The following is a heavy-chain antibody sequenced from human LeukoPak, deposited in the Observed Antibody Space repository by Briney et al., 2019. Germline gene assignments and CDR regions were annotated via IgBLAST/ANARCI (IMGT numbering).Heavy chain of an antibody. CDR3: ARDRTYCGGDCYSGHAFDI. Sequence: GGSLRLSCAASGFTVSSNYMSWVRQAPGKGLEWVSVIYSGGSTYYADSVKGRFTISRDNAKNSLYLQMNSLRAEDTAVYYCARDRTYCGGDCYSGHAFDIWGQGTMVTVSS. J-gene: IGHJ3*02. V-gene: IGHV3-53*01. CDR2: IYSGGST. D-gene: IGHD2-21*02. CDR1: GFTVSSNY.